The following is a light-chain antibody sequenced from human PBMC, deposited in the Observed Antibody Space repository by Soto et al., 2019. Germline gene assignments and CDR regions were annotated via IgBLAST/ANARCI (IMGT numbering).Light chain of an antibody. CDR2: DAS. CDR1: QSISSW. Sequence: DIQMTQSPSTLSASVRARVPITCRARQSISSWLAWYQQKPGKAPKLLIYDASSLEGGVPSRFSGSGSGTEFTLTISSLQPDDFATYYCQQYNSYSYTFGQGTKVDIK. V-gene: IGKV1-5*01. J-gene: IGKJ2*01. CDR3: QQYNSYSYT.